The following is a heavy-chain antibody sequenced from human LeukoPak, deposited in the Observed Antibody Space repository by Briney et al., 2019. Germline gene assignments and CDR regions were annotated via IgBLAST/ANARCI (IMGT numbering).Heavy chain of an antibody. Sequence: SETLSLTCTVSGGSISSYYWSWLRQPPGKGLEWTGYIYYSGSTNYNPSLKSRVTVSVDKSKNQFSLKLSSVTAADTAVYYCARGATGAFDIWGQGTMVTVSS. CDR2: IYYSGST. V-gene: IGHV4-59*12. CDR1: GGSISSYY. CDR3: ARGATGAFDI. J-gene: IGHJ3*02.